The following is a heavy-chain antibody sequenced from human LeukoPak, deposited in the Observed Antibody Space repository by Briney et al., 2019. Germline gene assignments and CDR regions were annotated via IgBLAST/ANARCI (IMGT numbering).Heavy chain of an antibody. D-gene: IGHD3-22*01. CDR2: ISGSGGST. CDR1: GFTFSSYA. V-gene: IGHV3-23*01. Sequence: GGSLRLSCAASGFTFSSYAMSWVRQAPGKGPEWVSAISGSGGSTYYADSVKGRFTISRDNSKNTLYLQMNSLRAEDTAVYYCAKNLDSSGYYLFDYWGQGTLVTVSS. J-gene: IGHJ4*02. CDR3: AKNLDSSGYYLFDY.